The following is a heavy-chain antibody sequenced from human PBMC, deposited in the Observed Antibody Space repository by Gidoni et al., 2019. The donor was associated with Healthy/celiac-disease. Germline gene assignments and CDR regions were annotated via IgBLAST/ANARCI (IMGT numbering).Heavy chain of an antibody. J-gene: IGHJ5*02. CDR3: ARAAMVRGVINWFDP. CDR2: IYYSGST. Sequence: QVQLQESGPGLVKPSETLSLTCTVSGGSISSYYWSWIRQPPGKGLEWIGYIYYSGSTNYNPYLKSRVTISVDTSKNQFSLKLSSVTAADTAVYYCARAAMVRGVINWFDPWGQGTLVTVSS. D-gene: IGHD3-10*01. CDR1: GGSISSYY. V-gene: IGHV4-59*01.